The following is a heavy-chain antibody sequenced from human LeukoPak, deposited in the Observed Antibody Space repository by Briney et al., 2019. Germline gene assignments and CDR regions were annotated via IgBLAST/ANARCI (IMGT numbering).Heavy chain of an antibody. J-gene: IGHJ4*02. Sequence: SQTLSLTCTVSGGSISIGSSCWGWTRQPAGKGLEWIGRIFANASTNYNPSLKSRVTISVDTSKNQFSLKLSSVTAADTAVYYCARGYGGNFEFDYWGQGTLVTVSS. D-gene: IGHD4-23*01. CDR3: ARGYGGNFEFDY. CDR2: IFANAST. CDR1: GGSISIGSSC. V-gene: IGHV4-61*02.